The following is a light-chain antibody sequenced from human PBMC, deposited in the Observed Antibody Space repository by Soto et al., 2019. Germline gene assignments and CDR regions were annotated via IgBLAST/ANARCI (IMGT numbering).Light chain of an antibody. J-gene: IGKJ1*01. Sequence: VMTQSPDSLAVSLGERATINCKSSQSILSTSNNKNYLAWDQQKPGQPPKLIIYWASTRDSGVPDRFSGSGSGTDFTLNISRLQAEDVAVYYCQQYYSTPWTFGQGTKVEIK. CDR1: QSILSTSNNKNY. V-gene: IGKV4-1*01. CDR3: QQYYSTPWT. CDR2: WAS.